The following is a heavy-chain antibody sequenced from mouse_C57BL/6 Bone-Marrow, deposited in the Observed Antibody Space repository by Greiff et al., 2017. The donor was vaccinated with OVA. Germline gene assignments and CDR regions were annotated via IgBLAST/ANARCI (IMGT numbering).Heavy chain of an antibody. CDR2: IYPRSGNT. CDR3: ARDSNYLPWCAY. J-gene: IGHJ3*01. V-gene: IGHV1-81*01. CDR1: GYTFTSYG. Sequence: VKLMESGAELARPGASVKLSCKASGYTFTSYGISWVKQSTGQGLEWIGEIYPRSGNTYYNEKFKGKATLTADKSSSTAYMELRSLTSEDSAVYFCARDSNYLPWCAYWGQGTLVTVSA. D-gene: IGHD2-5*01.